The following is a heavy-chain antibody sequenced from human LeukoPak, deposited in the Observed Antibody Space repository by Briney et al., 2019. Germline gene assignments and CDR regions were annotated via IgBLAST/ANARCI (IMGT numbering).Heavy chain of an antibody. CDR1: GFTFSAYA. Sequence: PGGSLRLSCAASGFTFSAYAMTWVRQAPGKGLEWVSGIRDSGDITYYPDSVKGRFTISRDNSKSTLYLQMSSLRAEDTAVYYCAKGAAVGMSPLDYWGQGTLVTVSP. D-gene: IGHD6-13*01. J-gene: IGHJ4*02. CDR3: AKGAAVGMSPLDY. CDR2: IRDSGDIT. V-gene: IGHV3-23*01.